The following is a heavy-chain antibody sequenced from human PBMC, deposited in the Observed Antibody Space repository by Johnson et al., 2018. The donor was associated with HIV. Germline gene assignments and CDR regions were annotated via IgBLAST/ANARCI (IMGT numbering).Heavy chain of an antibody. D-gene: IGHD5-18*01. J-gene: IGHJ3*02. CDR1: GFTFSSYW. Sequence: ASGFTFSSYWLSWVRQAPGKGLEWVANIKQDGSEKYYVDSVKGRFTISRDNAKNTLYLQMNSLRVEDTAVYYCAKAYTYGAFDIWGQGTKVTVSS. CDR3: AKAYTYGAFDI. V-gene: IGHV3-7*02. CDR2: IKQDGSEK.